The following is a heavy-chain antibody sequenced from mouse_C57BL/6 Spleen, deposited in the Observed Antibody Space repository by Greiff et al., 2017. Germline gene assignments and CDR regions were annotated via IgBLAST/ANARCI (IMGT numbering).Heavy chain of an antibody. Sequence: VQLQQSGPELVKPRASVKISCKASGYAFSSSWMNWVKQRPGKGLEWIGRIYPGDGDPNYNGKFKGKATLTADKSSSTVYMQLSSLTSVDSAVCVCERSYCGGCYAMDYWGQGTSVTVSS. V-gene: IGHV1-82*01. CDR1: GYAFSSSW. J-gene: IGHJ4*01. CDR2: IYPGDGDP. D-gene: IGHD2-1*01. CDR3: ERSYCGGCYAMDY.